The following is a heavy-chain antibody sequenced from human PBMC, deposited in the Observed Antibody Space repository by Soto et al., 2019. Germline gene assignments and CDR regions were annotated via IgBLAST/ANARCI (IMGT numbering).Heavy chain of an antibody. Sequence: ASMKVSCPPSGYTFICYDINWGRQATGQGLEWMGWMNPISGNTGYAQKFQGRVTMTRNTSISTASMEPSSLRSEDTAIYYCARVNGPWAFDIWGQGTMVTVS. V-gene: IGHV1-8*01. CDR1: GYTFICYD. J-gene: IGHJ3*02. CDR2: MNPISGNT. CDR3: ARVNGPWAFDI.